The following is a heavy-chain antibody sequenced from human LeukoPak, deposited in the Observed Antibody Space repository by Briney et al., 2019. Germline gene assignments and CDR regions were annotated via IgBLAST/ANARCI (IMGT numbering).Heavy chain of an antibody. CDR3: ASNVRFGESPLDY. D-gene: IGHD3-10*01. V-gene: IGHV1-69*13. CDR2: IIPIFGTA. J-gene: IGHJ4*02. CDR1: GGTFSSYA. Sequence: ASVKVSCKASGGTFSSYAISWVRQAPGQGLEWMGGIIPIFGTANYAQKFQGRVTITADESTSTAYMELSSLRSEDTAVYYYASNVRFGESPLDYWGQGTLVTVSS.